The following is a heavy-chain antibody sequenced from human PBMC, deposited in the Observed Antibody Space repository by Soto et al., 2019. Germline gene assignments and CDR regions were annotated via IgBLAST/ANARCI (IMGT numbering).Heavy chain of an antibody. CDR2: ISYDGSNK. CDR1: GFSFSNYA. V-gene: IGHV3-30*14. Sequence: PGGSLRLSXAASGFSFSNYAMQWVRQAPGKGLEWVAVISYDGSNKYYADSVKGRFTISRDNSKNTMYLQMDSLRAEDTAVYYCARSTIVAPPSNWGQGTLVTVSS. D-gene: IGHD6-6*01. J-gene: IGHJ4*02. CDR3: ARSTIVAPPSN.